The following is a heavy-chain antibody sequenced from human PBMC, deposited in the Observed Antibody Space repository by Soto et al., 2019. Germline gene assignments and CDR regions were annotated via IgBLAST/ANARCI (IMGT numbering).Heavy chain of an antibody. Sequence: QLQLQESGPGLVKPSETLSLTCTVSGDSISSSDYYWAWIRQPPGKGLEWIGNIYESGTTYYNPSLKRRVTISVDTSKDQFSLRLRSVTAADSAVYYCARHFPSPFSYFYNGMDVWGQGTTVTVSS. V-gene: IGHV4-39*01. J-gene: IGHJ6*02. CDR1: GDSISSSDYY. CDR3: ARHFPSPFSYFYNGMDV. CDR2: IYESGTT.